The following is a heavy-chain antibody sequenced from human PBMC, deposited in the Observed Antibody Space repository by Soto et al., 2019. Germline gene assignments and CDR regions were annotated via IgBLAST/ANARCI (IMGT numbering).Heavy chain of an antibody. CDR2: ISYDGSNK. Sequence: GGSLRLSCAASGFTFSSYAMHWVRQAPGKGLEWVAVISYDGSNKYYADSVKGRFTISRGNSKNTLYLQMNSLRAEDTAVYYCARGMYYYGSGSYYPFYYYYGMDVWGQGTTVTV. D-gene: IGHD3-10*01. CDR3: ARGMYYYGSGSYYPFYYYYGMDV. V-gene: IGHV3-30-3*01. CDR1: GFTFSSYA. J-gene: IGHJ6*02.